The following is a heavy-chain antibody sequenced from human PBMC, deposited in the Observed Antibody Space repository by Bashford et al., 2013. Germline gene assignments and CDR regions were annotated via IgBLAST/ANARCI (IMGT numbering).Heavy chain of an antibody. Sequence: SVKVSCKASGGTFSSYAISWVRQAPGQGLEWMGRIIPILGIANYAQKFQGRVTITADKSTSTAYMELSSLRSEDTAVYYCARDTGYGSGSGYYYGMDVWGQGTTVTVSS. D-gene: IGHD3-10*01. J-gene: IGHJ6*02. CDR2: IIPILGIA. V-gene: IGHV1-69*04. CDR1: GGTFSSYA. CDR3: ARDTGYGSGSGYYYGMDV.